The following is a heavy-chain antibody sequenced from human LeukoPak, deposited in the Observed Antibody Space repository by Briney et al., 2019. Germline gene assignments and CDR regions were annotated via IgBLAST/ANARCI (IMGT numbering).Heavy chain of an antibody. CDR1: GGFISNSNSH. CDR2: IYYSGST. D-gene: IGHD2-15*01. Sequence: SETLSLTCTVSGGFISNSNSHWGWIRQPPGKGLEWVGTIYYSGSTYYKSSLKSRVTISVDTSKNQFSLKLSSVTAADTAVYYCARNSCPSGSCYENRGYFDYWGQGTLVTVSS. V-gene: IGHV4-39*07. CDR3: ARNSCPSGSCYENRGYFDY. J-gene: IGHJ4*02.